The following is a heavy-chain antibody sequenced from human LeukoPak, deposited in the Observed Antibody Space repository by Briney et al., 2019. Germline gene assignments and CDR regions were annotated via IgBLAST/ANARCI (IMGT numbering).Heavy chain of an antibody. CDR3: ARRGYSYGYPYYFDY. Sequence: ASVKVSCKASGYTFTSYGISWVRQAPGQGLEWMGWISAYNGNTNYAQKLQGRVTMTTDTSTSTAYMELRSLRSDDTAVYYCARRGYSYGYPYYFDYWGQGTLVTVSS. D-gene: IGHD5-18*01. J-gene: IGHJ4*02. CDR1: GYTFTSYG. CDR2: ISAYNGNT. V-gene: IGHV1-18*01.